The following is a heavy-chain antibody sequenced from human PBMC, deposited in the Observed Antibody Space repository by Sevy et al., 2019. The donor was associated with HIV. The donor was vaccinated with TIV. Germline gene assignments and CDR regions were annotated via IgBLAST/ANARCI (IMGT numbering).Heavy chain of an antibody. D-gene: IGHD2-21*01. V-gene: IGHV3-48*02. Sequence: GGSLRLSCEASEFTLSSYTRNWVRQSPEKGLEWVATFDRTDITHYADSVKGRFIISRDTAKNSLFLQMNSLRDDDTAMYFCVRDERAIASQFDYWGRGTLVTVSS. CDR1: EFTLSSYT. CDR2: FDRTDIT. J-gene: IGHJ4*02. CDR3: VRDERAIASQFDY.